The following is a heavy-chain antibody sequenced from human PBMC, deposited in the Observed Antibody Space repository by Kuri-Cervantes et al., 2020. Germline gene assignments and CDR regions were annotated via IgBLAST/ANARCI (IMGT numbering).Heavy chain of an antibody. Sequence: GESLKISCAASGFTFSSYSMNWVRQAPGKGLEWVSAISGSGGSTYYADSVKGRFTISRDNSKNTLYLQMNSLRAEDTAVYYCAKYLNSSSWYYFDYWGQGTLVTVSS. CDR3: AKYLNSSSWYYFDY. V-gene: IGHV3-23*01. CDR1: GFTFSSYS. D-gene: IGHD6-13*01. CDR2: ISGSGGST. J-gene: IGHJ4*02.